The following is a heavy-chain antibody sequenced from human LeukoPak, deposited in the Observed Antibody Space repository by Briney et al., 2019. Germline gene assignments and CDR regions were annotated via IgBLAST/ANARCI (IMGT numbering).Heavy chain of an antibody. V-gene: IGHV1-69*13. Sequence: SVRVSCKASGGTFSSYAMSWVRQAPGQGLEWMGGIIPIGGTENYSQKFQGRVTITADESTSTAYIQLTSLTSEDTAVYYCARHVLRGIVVVPAVNYYYYYGMDVRGKGTPVTVSS. CDR3: ARHVLRGIVVVPAVNYYYYYGMDV. CDR2: IIPIGGTE. D-gene: IGHD2-2*01. J-gene: IGHJ6*04. CDR1: GGTFSSYA.